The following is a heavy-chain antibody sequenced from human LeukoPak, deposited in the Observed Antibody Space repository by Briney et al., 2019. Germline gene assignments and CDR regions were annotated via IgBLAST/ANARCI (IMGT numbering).Heavy chain of an antibody. CDR2: INHSGST. CDR1: GGSFSGYY. CDR3: ARSQGHGSGSPFDY. J-gene: IGHJ4*02. V-gene: IGHV4-34*01. Sequence: PSETLSLTCAVYGGSFSGYYWSWIRQPPGKGLGWIGEINHSGSTNYNPSLKSRVTISVDTSKNQFSLKLSSVTAADTAVYYCARSQGHGSGSPFDYWGQGTLVTVSS. D-gene: IGHD3-10*01.